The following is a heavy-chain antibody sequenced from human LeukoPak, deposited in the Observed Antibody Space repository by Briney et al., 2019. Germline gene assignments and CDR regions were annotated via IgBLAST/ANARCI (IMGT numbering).Heavy chain of an antibody. J-gene: IGHJ4*02. D-gene: IGHD3-16*02. CDR3: ARDGDYDYIWGSYRFED. Sequence: GGSLRLSCAASGFTFGNAWMKWVRQVPGKGLEWVANINQDGTKRNYLDSVRGRFTISRDNAENSVYLQMNRLRAEDTAVYYCARDGDYDYIWGSYRFEDWGQGILVTVSS. V-gene: IGHV3-7*03. CDR1: GFTFGNAW. CDR2: INQDGTKR.